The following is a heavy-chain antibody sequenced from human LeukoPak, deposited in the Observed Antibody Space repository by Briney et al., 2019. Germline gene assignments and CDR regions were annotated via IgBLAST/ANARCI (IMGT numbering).Heavy chain of an antibody. D-gene: IGHD3-16*01. CDR1: GFTFSRYA. Sequence: GGSLRLSCATSGFTFSRYAMNWIRQAPGKGLEWISFISTDTPNKNYAHSVKGRFTIARDNAKNSVYMQLNSLRAEDTAMYYCARDLGGPDYWGQGTLVTVSS. V-gene: IGHV3-21*01. CDR2: ISTDTPNK. CDR3: ARDLGGPDY. J-gene: IGHJ4*02.